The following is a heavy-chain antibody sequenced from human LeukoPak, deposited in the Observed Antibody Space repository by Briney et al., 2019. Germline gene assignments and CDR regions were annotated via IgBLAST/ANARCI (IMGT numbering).Heavy chain of an antibody. J-gene: IGHJ4*02. D-gene: IGHD2-2*01. CDR2: FDPEDGET. CDR1: GYTLTELS. Sequence: ASVKVSCKVSGYTLTELSMHWVRQAPGKELEWMGGFDPEDGETIYAQKFQGRVTMTEDTSTDTAYMELSSLRSEDTAVYYCATVRSTPAGFDYWGQGTLVTVSS. V-gene: IGHV1-24*01. CDR3: ATVRSTPAGFDY.